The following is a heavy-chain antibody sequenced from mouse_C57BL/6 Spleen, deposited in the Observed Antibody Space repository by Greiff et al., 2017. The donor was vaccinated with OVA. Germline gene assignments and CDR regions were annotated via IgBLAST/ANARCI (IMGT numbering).Heavy chain of an antibody. CDR3: ARSAY. CDR2: IDPSDSYT. V-gene: IGHV1-50*01. Sequence: QVQLQQPGAELVKPGASVKLSCKASGYTFTSYWMQWVKQRPGQGLEWIGEIDPSDSYTNYNQKFKGKATLTVDTSSSTAYMQLSSLTSEDSAVYYCARSAYWGQGTLVTVSA. J-gene: IGHJ3*01. CDR1: GYTFTSYW.